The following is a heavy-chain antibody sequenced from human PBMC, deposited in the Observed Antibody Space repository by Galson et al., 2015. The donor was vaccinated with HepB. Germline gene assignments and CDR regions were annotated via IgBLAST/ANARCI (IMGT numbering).Heavy chain of an antibody. CDR1: RFTFTVFE. Sequence: SLRLSCAASRFTFTVFEMNWVRQAPGTGLAWISCLDNSGATLPYADSVQGRFTISRDNGKNSLFLQMNSLRAEDTAVYYCAGGVPFDYWGQGILVTVSS. CDR2: LDNSGATL. CDR3: AGGVPFDY. J-gene: IGHJ4*02. V-gene: IGHV3-48*03.